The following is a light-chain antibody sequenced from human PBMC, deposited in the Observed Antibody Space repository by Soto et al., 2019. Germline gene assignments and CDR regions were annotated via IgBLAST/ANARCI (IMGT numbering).Light chain of an antibody. Sequence: DIQMTQSPSTLSASVGERVTITCRASQSISSWLAWYQQKPGKAPKLLIYKASSLESGVPSRFSGSGSGTEFTLTISRLQPDDFATYYCQQYNSDSPTFGQGTKVEIK. CDR2: KAS. CDR3: QQYNSDSPT. V-gene: IGKV1-5*03. CDR1: QSISSW. J-gene: IGKJ1*01.